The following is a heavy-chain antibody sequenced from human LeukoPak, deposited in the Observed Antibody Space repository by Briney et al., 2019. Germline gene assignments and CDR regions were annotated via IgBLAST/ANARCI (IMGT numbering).Heavy chain of an antibody. CDR2: IYYSGST. CDR3: ASRNPRGYSSGWYGDAFDI. D-gene: IGHD6-19*01. J-gene: IGHJ3*02. Sequence: PSETLSLTCTVSGDSIISYYWNWIRQPPGKGLEWIGYIYYSGSTNYNPSLKSRVTISVDTSKNQFSLKLSSVTAADTAVYYCASRNPRGYSSGWYGDAFDIWGQGTMVTVSS. V-gene: IGHV4-59*01. CDR1: GDSIISYY.